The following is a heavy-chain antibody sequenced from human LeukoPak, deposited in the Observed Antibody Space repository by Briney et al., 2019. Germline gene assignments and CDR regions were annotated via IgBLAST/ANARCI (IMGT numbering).Heavy chain of an antibody. J-gene: IGHJ6*02. V-gene: IGHV1-18*04. CDR1: GYSFTNYG. CDR3: ARDQGPGGFLEWLPAKTYYYYYGMDV. Sequence: ASVKVSCRTSGYSFTNYGISWLRQAPGQRPEWMGWITGYNGNTGNAQNFQDRVTMTIDTSTATAYMELRSLTSDDTAVYYCARDQGPGGFLEWLPAKTYYYYYGMDVWGQGTTVTVSS. CDR2: ITGYNGNT. D-gene: IGHD3-3*01.